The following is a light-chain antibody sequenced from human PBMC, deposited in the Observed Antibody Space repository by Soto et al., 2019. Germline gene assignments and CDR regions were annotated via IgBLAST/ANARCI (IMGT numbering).Light chain of an antibody. Sequence: VLTQSPGTLSLSPGDSATLPCRASQSVSSSYLAWYQQKTGQPPRLLIYGESSRATGIPDRLSGSGSGTDLNLTISRLEPEDFAVFYCQHYDSLPITCGQGTRLEIK. CDR3: QHYDSLPIT. CDR1: QSVSSSY. CDR2: GES. V-gene: IGKV3-20*01. J-gene: IGKJ5*01.